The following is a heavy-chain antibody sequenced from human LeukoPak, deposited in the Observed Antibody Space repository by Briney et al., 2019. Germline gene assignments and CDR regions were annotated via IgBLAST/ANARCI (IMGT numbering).Heavy chain of an antibody. CDR2: IIPIFDTA. Sequence: SVKVSCKASGGTFISYAISWVRQAPGQGLEWMGVIIPIFDTANYAQKFEGRVTITADESTSTAYMELSSLRSEHTAVYYCARDKVVTATEPGFDLWGQGTLVTVSS. D-gene: IGHD2-21*02. J-gene: IGHJ5*02. CDR1: GGTFISYA. V-gene: IGHV1-69*13. CDR3: ARDKVVTATEPGFDL.